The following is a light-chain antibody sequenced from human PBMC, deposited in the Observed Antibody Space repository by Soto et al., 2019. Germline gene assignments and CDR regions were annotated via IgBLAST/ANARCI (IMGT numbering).Light chain of an antibody. CDR1: SSDFNYYNS. J-gene: IGLJ6*01. Sequence: SGLTQPASGSGSPGQTITISCSGTSSDFNYYNSVSWYQHHPGKAPKLMIYNVSNRPSGVSSRFSGSKSGNTASLTISGLQAEDEADYYCTSYTGSSTYVFGIGTKVPFL. CDR2: NVS. CDR3: TSYTGSSTYV. V-gene: IGLV2-14*03.